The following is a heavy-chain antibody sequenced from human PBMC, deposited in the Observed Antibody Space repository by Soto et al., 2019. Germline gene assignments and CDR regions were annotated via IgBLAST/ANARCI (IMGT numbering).Heavy chain of an antibody. CDR1: GFTFSSYD. CDR3: ARAIGPTLFDY. CDR2: IGTAGDT. D-gene: IGHD3-22*01. Sequence: PGGSLRLSCSASGFTFSSYDMHWVRQGPGKGLEWVSAIGTAGDTNYAGSVKGRFTISRENAKNSLYLQMNSLRAGDTAIYFCARAIGPTLFDYWGQGNLVTVSS. J-gene: IGHJ4*02. V-gene: IGHV3-13*04.